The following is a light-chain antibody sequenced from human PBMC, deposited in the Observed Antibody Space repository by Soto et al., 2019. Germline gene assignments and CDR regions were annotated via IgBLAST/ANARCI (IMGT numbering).Light chain of an antibody. J-gene: IGLJ2*01. CDR1: SSDVGGYNY. Sequence: QSALTQPASVSGSPGQSITISCSGTSSDVGGYNYVSWYQQHLGKAPKLMVYDVSNRPSGVSNRFSGSKSGNTASLTISGLQAEDEADYYCSSYTTSSILIFGGGTKLTVL. V-gene: IGLV2-14*01. CDR2: DVS. CDR3: SSYTTSSILI.